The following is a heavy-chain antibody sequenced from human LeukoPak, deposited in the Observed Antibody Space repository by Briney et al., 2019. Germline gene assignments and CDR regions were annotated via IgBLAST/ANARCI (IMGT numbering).Heavy chain of an antibody. D-gene: IGHD3-10*01. J-gene: IGHJ4*02. CDR3: ARDLSPVVRASPMGY. Sequence: PGGSLRLSCAASGFTFSTYSMNWVRQAPGKGLEWVSSISSTTSYIYYADSVMGRFTISRDNAKNSVYLQMNSLRAEDTAVYYCARDLSPVVRASPMGYWGQGAPVTVSS. CDR2: ISSTTSYI. CDR1: GFTFSTYS. V-gene: IGHV3-21*01.